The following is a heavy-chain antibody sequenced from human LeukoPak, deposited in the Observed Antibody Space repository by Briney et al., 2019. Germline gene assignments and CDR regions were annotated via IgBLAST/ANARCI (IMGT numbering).Heavy chain of an antibody. CDR1: SSTFTNYW. CDR2: IYPADSDT. D-gene: IGHD3-10*01. V-gene: IGHV5-51*01. CDR3: ARFEAVSGVIFPFGVDV. J-gene: IGHJ6*04. Sequence: GESLKISCKASSSTFTNYWIGWVRQMPGKGLEWMGIIYPADSDTRYSPSFQGQVTISADKSISTAYLQWSSLKASDTAMYYCARFEAVSGVIFPFGVDVWGKGTTVTVSS.